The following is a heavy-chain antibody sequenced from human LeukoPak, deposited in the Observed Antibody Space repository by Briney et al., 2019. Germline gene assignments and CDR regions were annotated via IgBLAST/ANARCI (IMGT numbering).Heavy chain of an antibody. D-gene: IGHD1-26*01. J-gene: IGHJ4*02. CDR2: IKTNTAGAAI. Sequence: GGSPRLSCAASGFTFSNAWMSWGRQAPGRGLEWVGHIKTNTAGAAIDYGAPVKDRFTISRDDSRNTLSLQMNSLKTEDTAVYYCTTDLDNQVGGFDYWGQGTLVTVSS. CDR3: TTDLDNQVGGFDY. V-gene: IGHV3-15*01. CDR1: GFTFSNAW.